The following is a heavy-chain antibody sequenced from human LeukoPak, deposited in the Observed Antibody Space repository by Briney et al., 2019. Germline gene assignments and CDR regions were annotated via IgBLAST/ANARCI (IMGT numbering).Heavy chain of an antibody. CDR1: GGSISSSSYY. Sequence: SETLSLTCTVSGGSISSSSYYWGWVRQPPGKGLEWIGSIYYSGSTYYNPSLKSRVTISLDTSKNQFSLKLSSVTAADTAVYYCARGVVAAAGRTFDFWGQGTLVTVSS. J-gene: IGHJ4*02. D-gene: IGHD6-13*01. V-gene: IGHV4-39*07. CDR3: ARGVVAAAGRTFDF. CDR2: IYYSGST.